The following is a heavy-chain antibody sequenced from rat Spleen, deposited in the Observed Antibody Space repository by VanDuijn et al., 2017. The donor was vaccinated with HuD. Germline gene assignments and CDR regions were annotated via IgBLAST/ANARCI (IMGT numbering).Heavy chain of an antibody. CDR3: TKDLYDSGDNWFGS. CDR2: ISYDGGST. J-gene: IGHJ3*01. D-gene: IGHD1-1*01. CDR1: GFTFRDYC. V-gene: IGHV5-20*01. Sequence: EVQLVESGGDLVQPGRSMKLSCAASGFTFRDYCMAWVLQAPTKGLEWVASISYDGGSTYYRDSVKGRFTISRDNAKSTLYLQMESLRSEDTATYYCTKDLYDSGDNWFGSWGQGTLVTVSP.